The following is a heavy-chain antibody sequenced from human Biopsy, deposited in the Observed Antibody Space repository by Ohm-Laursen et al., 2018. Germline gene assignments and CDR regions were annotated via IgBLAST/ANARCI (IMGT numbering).Heavy chain of an antibody. V-gene: IGHV4-4*07. CDR2: IYPGGST. D-gene: IGHD3-22*01. CDR3: ASVVLGPTNDAFDL. J-gene: IGHJ3*01. CDR1: GCDINNYY. Sequence: GTLSLTCNVSGCDINNYYWSWIRQPAGKGLEWIGRIYPGGSTYYNPSLKSRVTMSVDTSKMQLSLRLRCVIAADTAMYYCASVVLGPTNDAFDLWGQGTMVVVSS.